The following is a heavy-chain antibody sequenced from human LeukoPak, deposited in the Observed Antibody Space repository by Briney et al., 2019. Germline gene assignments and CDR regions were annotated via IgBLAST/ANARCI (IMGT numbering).Heavy chain of an antibody. CDR1: GGSMSSSSYY. CDR2: MFNSGST. Sequence: SETLSLTCTVSGGSMSSSSYYWGWIRQPPGKGLEWIGSMFNSGSTYDSPSLKSRVTIFLDTSKNQFSLKPTSVTAADTAVYYCARHWAVGGRELDYWGQGILVTVSS. D-gene: IGHD2-15*01. V-gene: IGHV4-39*01. CDR3: ARHWAVGGRELDY. J-gene: IGHJ4*02.